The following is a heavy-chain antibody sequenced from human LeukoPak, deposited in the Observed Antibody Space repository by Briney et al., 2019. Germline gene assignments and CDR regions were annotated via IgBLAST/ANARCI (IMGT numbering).Heavy chain of an antibody. V-gene: IGHV1-18*01. CDR2: ISAYNGNT. Sequence: ASVKVSCKASGYTFTSYSISWVRQAPGQGLEWMGWISAYNGNTNYAQKLQGRVTMTTDTSTSTAYMELRSLRSDDTAVYYCAILNIPEGMWDWFDPWGQGTLVTVSS. CDR3: AILNIPEGMWDWFDP. J-gene: IGHJ5*02. CDR1: GYTFTSYS. D-gene: IGHD1-26*01.